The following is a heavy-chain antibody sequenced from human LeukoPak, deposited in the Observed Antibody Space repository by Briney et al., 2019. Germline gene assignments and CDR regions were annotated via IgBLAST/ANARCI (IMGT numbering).Heavy chain of an antibody. CDR1: GFTFSSYG. V-gene: IGHV3-33*01. J-gene: IGHJ4*02. D-gene: IGHD3-22*01. CDR3: ARDLRYYDSSGSDY. CDR2: IWFDGSNK. Sequence: GGSLRLSCAASGFTFSSYGMHWVRQAPGKGLEWAAVIWFDGSNKFYADSVKGRFTISRDNSKNTLYLQMNSLRAEDTAVYYCARDLRYYDSSGSDYWGQGTLVTVSS.